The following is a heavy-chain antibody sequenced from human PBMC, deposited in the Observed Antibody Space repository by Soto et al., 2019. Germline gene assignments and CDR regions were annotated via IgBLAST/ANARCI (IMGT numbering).Heavy chain of an antibody. V-gene: IGHV3-48*02. CDR3: CVLGSPGNY. Sequence: GWSLRLSCASSVFTFSSYSMNWVRQAPGNGLERVSYISTSGSTIYYADSVKGRFTISRDNAKNSLYLQMNSLRDEDTAVYYCCVLGSPGNYWGQGTLVTVSS. CDR2: ISTSGSTI. CDR1: VFTFSSYS. J-gene: IGHJ4*02. D-gene: IGHD3-16*01.